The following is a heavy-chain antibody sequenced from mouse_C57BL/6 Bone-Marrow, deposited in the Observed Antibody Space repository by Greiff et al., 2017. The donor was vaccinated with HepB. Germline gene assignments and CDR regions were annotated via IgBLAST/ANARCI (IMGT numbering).Heavy chain of an antibody. J-gene: IGHJ1*03. Sequence: EVQLQQSGPGLAKPSQSLSLTCSVTGYSITSDYWNWIRKFPGNKLEYMGYISYSGSTYYNPSLKSRSSITRDTSKNQYYLQLHSVTTEDTATDDCSREGGGLPGYLDVWGTGTTVTVSS. CDR1: GYSITSDY. D-gene: IGHD2-4*01. CDR2: ISYSGST. CDR3: SREGGGLPGYLDV. V-gene: IGHV3-8*01.